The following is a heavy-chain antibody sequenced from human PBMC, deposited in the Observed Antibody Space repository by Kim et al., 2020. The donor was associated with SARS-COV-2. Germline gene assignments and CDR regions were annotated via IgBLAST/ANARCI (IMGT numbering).Heavy chain of an antibody. CDR3: ARSYSSSGYYYYVMDV. D-gene: IGHD6-13*01. Sequence: SETLSLTCTVSCGSISTYYWSWIRQPPGKGLEWIAYIYYTGTTNYNPSLKSRVTISLDTSKNHFSLRLSSVTAADTAVYYCARSYSSSGYYYYVMDVWGQGTTVTVSS. V-gene: IGHV4-59*01. J-gene: IGHJ6*02. CDR2: IYYTGTT. CDR1: CGSISTYY.